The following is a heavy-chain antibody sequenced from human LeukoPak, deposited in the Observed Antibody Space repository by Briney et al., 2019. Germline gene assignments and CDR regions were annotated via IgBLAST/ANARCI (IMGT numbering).Heavy chain of an antibody. V-gene: IGHV1-2*02. J-gene: IGHJ4*02. D-gene: IGHD2-2*01. Sequence: ASVKVSCKASGYTFTGYYMHWVRQAPGQGLEWMGWINPNSGGTNYAQKFQGRVTMTRDTSISTAYMELSRLRSDDTAVYYRAREQCSSTSCFPLFDYWGQGTLVTVSS. CDR2: INPNSGGT. CDR3: AREQCSSTSCFPLFDY. CDR1: GYTFTGYY.